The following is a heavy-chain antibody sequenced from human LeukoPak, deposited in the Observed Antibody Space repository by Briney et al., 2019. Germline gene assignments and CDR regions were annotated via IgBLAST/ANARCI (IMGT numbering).Heavy chain of an antibody. CDR3: AKAPRITMIFGY. V-gene: IGHV3-23*01. Sequence: GGSLRLSCAASGFTFSSYAMSWVRQAPGKGLEWVSAISGSGGSTYYADSVKGRFTFSRDNSKNTLYLQMNSLRAEDTAVYYCAKAPRITMIFGYWGQGTLVTVSS. J-gene: IGHJ4*02. CDR1: GFTFSSYA. D-gene: IGHD3-22*01. CDR2: ISGSGGST.